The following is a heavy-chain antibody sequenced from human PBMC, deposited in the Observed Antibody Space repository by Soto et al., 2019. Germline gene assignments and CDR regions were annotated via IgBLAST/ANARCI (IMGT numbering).Heavy chain of an antibody. CDR1: GFTFRGYW. Sequence: PGGSLRLSCAASGFTFRGYWMHWVRQAPGKGLVWVSRVSPDGTSTSYGDSVKGRFTISRDNAKDTLYLQLNSLTAEDTAVYYCARDHYEYVWEIGGMDVWGQGTTVTVSS. J-gene: IGHJ6*02. CDR3: ARDHYEYVWEIGGMDV. D-gene: IGHD3-16*01. V-gene: IGHV3-74*01. CDR2: VSPDGTST.